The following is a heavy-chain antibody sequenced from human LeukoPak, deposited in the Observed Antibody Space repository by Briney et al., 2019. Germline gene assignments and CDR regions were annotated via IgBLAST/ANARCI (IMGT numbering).Heavy chain of an antibody. J-gene: IGHJ4*02. CDR1: GFTFSSYG. Sequence: PGGFLRLSCAASGFTFSSYGMHWVRQAPGKGLEWGAVIWYDGSNKYYADSVKGRFTISRDNSKNTLYLQMNSLRAEDTAVYYCASTSGWYEPIDYWGQGTLVTVSS. V-gene: IGHV3-33*01. D-gene: IGHD6-19*01. CDR2: IWYDGSNK. CDR3: ASTSGWYEPIDY.